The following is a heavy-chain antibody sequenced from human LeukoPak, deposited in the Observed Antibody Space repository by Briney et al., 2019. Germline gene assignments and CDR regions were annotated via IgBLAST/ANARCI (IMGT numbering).Heavy chain of an antibody. D-gene: IGHD4-17*01. V-gene: IGHV3-21*01. CDR2: ISSSSSYI. J-gene: IGHJ4*02. CDR3: ARGLKDYGDYDGEYY. CDR1: GFTFSSYA. Sequence: PGGSLRLSCAASGFTFSSYAMSWVRQAPGKGLEWVSSISSSSSYIYYADSVKGRFTISRDNAKNSLYLQMNSLRAEDTAVYYCARGLKDYGDYDGEYYWGQGTLVTVSS.